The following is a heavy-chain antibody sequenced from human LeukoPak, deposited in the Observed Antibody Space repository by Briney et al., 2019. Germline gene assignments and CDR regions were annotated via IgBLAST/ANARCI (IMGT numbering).Heavy chain of an antibody. CDR2: VNTDGSST. CDR3: YGGNAEQ. Sequence: GGSLRLSCAASGFTFSSYWMHCVRQAPGKGLVWVSGVNTDGSSTNYADSVKGRFAISRDNAKNTLYLQMNSLRVEDMAVYYCYGGNAEQWGQGTLVTVSS. J-gene: IGHJ1*01. CDR1: GFTFSSYW. D-gene: IGHD4/OR15-4a*01. V-gene: IGHV3-74*01.